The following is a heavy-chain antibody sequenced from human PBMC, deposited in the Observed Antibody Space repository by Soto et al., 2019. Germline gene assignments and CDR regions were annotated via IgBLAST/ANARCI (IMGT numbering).Heavy chain of an antibody. CDR3: VKSGGGWYVL. D-gene: IGHD6-19*01. J-gene: IGHJ3*01. CDR1: GFDFTSFA. CDR2: ITKTGDST. Sequence: PGGSLSLSCSASGFDFTSFAFHWVRQPPGKGLEFVSAITKTGDSTYYADSMKGRFTISRDDSKNTVSLQMSSLRPEDSAVYYCVKSGGGWYVLWGRGTMVTVSS. V-gene: IGHV3-64D*06.